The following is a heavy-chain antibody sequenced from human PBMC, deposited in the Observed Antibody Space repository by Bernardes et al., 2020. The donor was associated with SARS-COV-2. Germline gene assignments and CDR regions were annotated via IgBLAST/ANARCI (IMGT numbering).Heavy chain of an antibody. V-gene: IGHV4-59*01. CDR2: IYYSGCT. CDR3: ARVLQEDFWSGYYGYYYYYMDV. D-gene: IGHD3-3*01. J-gene: IGHJ6*03. Sequence: SETLSLTCTVSGGSISSYYWSWIRQPPGQGLEWIGYIYYSGCTNYNPSLKSRVTISVDTSKNQFSLKLSSVTAADTAVYYCARVLQEDFWSGYYGYYYYYMDVWGKGTTVTVSS. CDR1: GGSISSYY.